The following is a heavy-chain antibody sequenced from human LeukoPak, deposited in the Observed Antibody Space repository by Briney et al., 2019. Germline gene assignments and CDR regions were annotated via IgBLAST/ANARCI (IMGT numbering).Heavy chain of an antibody. V-gene: IGHV3-11*01. CDR1: GFTFSDYY. J-gene: IGHJ4*01. CDR2: ISDRGDTI. Sequence: GGSLRLSCTASGFTFSDYYMSWIRQAPGKGLEWVSYISDRGDTIYYADSVKGRFTISRDNANNSVSLQMDSPRDENTSVYYCARPKAGNWGPGSLVTVTS. CDR3: ARPKAGN.